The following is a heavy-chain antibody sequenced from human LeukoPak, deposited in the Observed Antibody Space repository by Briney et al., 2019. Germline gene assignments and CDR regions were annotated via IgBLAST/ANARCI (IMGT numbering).Heavy chain of an antibody. J-gene: IGHJ4*02. CDR1: GFTFSSYS. V-gene: IGHV3-23*01. D-gene: IGHD1-7*01. Sequence: GGSLRLSCAASGFTFSSYSMNWVRQAPGKGLEWVSAISGSGGSTYYADSVKGRFTISRDNSKNTLYLQMNSLRAEDTAVYYCAKSGTTRGIISLIDYWGQGTLVTVSS. CDR3: AKSGTTRGIISLIDY. CDR2: ISGSGGST.